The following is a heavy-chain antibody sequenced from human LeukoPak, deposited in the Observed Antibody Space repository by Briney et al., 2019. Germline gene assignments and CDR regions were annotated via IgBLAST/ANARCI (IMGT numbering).Heavy chain of an antibody. D-gene: IGHD3-10*02. CDR1: GFTFRRFA. CDR3: AELGITMIGGV. V-gene: IGHV3-23*01. Sequence: GGSLRLSCAASGFTFRRFAMSWVRQSPGKGLEWVSAISASDDGTYYADSVKGRFTISRDNAKNSPYLQMNSLRAEDTAVYYCAELGITMIGGVWGKGTTVTISS. J-gene: IGHJ6*04. CDR2: ISASDDGT.